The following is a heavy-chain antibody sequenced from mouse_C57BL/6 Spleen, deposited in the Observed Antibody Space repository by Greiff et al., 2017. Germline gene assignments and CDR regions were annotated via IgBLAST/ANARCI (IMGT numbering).Heavy chain of an antibody. V-gene: IGHV1-26*01. Sequence: EVQLQQSGPELVKPGASVKISCKASGYTFTDYYMNWVKQSHGKSLEWIGDINPNNGGTSYNQKFKGKATLTVDKSSSTAYMELRSLTSEDSAVYYCARAGVELGRGWGQGTTLTVAS. CDR1: GYTFTDYY. CDR2: INPNNGGT. J-gene: IGHJ2*01. CDR3: ARAGVELGRG. D-gene: IGHD4-1*01.